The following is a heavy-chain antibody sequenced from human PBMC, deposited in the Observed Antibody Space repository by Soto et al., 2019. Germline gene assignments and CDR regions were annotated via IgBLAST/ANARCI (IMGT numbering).Heavy chain of an antibody. D-gene: IGHD2-15*01. J-gene: IGHJ6*02. Sequence: QVQLVQSGAEVKKPGASVKVSCKASGYTFTSYGISWVRQAPGQGLEWMGWISAYNGNTNYAQKLQGRVTMTTDTPTSTAYRELRSLRSDDTAVYYCAREGCSGGSCPYYYYYGMDVWGQGTTVTVSS. CDR3: AREGCSGGSCPYYYYYGMDV. V-gene: IGHV1-18*01. CDR2: ISAYNGNT. CDR1: GYTFTSYG.